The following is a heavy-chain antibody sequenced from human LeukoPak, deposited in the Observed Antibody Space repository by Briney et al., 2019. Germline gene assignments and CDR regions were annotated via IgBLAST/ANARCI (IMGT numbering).Heavy chain of an antibody. J-gene: IGHJ6*03. CDR1: GGAFSSYA. V-gene: IGHV1-69*13. Sequence: ASVKVSCKASGGAFSSYAISWVRRAPGQGLEWMGGIIPIFGTANYAQKFQGRVTITADESTSTAYMELSSLRSEDTAVYYCARAVIGYYYMDVWGKGTTVTISS. CDR3: ARAVIGYYYMDV. CDR2: IIPIFGTA.